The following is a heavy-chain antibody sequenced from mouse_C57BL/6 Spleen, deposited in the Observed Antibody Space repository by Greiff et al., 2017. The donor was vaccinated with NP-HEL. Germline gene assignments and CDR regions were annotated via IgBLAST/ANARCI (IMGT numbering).Heavy chain of an antibody. Sequence: DVQLQESGPGLAKPSQTLSLTCSVTGYSITSDYWNWIRKFPGNKLEYMGYISYSGSTYYNPSLKSRISITRDTSKNQYYLQLNSVTTEDTATYYCARYGAYGNYPYYAMDYRGQGTSVTVSS. J-gene: IGHJ4*01. CDR3: ARYGAYGNYPYYAMDY. V-gene: IGHV3-8*01. CDR1: GYSITSDY. D-gene: IGHD2-1*01. CDR2: ISYSGST.